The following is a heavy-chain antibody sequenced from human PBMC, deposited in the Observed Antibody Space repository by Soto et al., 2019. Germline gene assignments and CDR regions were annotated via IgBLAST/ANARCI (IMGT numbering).Heavy chain of an antibody. CDR1: GGTFTNYA. J-gene: IGHJ5*01. CDR2: MIPIFGTA. D-gene: IGHD5-18*01. CDR3: ARVAYTSMTTHWFDC. Sequence: QVQLVQSGAEVKKPGSSVKVSCKASGGTFTNYAVSWVRQAPGQVLEWMGGMIPIFGTANYAQKFQGRVTITADESTSTAYMELSNLRSEDTALYYCARVAYTSMTTHWFDCWGQGTLVTVSS. V-gene: IGHV1-69*01.